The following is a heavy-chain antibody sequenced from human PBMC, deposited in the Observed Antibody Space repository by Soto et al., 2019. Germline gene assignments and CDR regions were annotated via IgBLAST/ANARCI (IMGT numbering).Heavy chain of an antibody. CDR3: ARATYSSGWKYAFDI. CDR2: ISSSSSYI. J-gene: IGHJ3*02. D-gene: IGHD6-19*01. CDR1: GFTFSSYA. V-gene: IGHV3-21*01. Sequence: GGSLRLSCAASGFTFSSYAMSWVRQAPGKGLEWVSSISSSSSYIYYADSVKGRFTISRDNAKNSLYLQMNSLRAEDTAVYYCARATYSSGWKYAFDIWGQGTMVTVSS.